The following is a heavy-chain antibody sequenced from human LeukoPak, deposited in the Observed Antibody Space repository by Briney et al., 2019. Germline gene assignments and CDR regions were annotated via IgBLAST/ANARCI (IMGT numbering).Heavy chain of an antibody. CDR2: ISGSGGST. V-gene: IGHV3-23*01. CDR1: GLTSSSYA. D-gene: IGHD4-17*01. CDR3: AKEIYGDSTGGRFQQ. J-gene: IGHJ1*01. Sequence: GGTLRLSCAASGLTSSSYAMSWVRQAPGKGLEWVSVISGSGGSTYYADSVKGRFTLSRDNSKNTLYLQMNSLRAEDTAVYYCAKEIYGDSTGGRFQQWGQGTLVTVSS.